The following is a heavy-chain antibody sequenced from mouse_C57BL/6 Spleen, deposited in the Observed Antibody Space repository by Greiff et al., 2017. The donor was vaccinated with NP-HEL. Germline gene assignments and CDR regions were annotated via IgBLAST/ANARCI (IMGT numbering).Heavy chain of an antibody. D-gene: IGHD2-4*01. CDR3: ARGIYYDYDDGFAY. J-gene: IGHJ3*01. CDR1: GYAFSSSW. V-gene: IGHV1-82*01. CDR2: IYPGDGDT. Sequence: VHLVESGPELVKPGASVKISCKASGYAFSSSWMNWVKQRPGKGLEWIGRIYPGDGDTNYNGKFKGKATLTADKSSSTAYMQLSSLTSEDSAVYCGARGIYYDYDDGFAYWGQGTLVTVSA.